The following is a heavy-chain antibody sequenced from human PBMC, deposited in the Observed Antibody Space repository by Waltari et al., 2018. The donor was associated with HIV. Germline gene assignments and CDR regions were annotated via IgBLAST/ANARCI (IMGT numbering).Heavy chain of an antibody. CDR3: LLGSHYYDTRGYYEE. CDR1: GGSFSSYK. D-gene: IGHD3-22*01. J-gene: IGHJ4*03. V-gene: IGHV1-69*02. Sequence: QVHVIQSGSEMKRPGSSVKVSCKTSGGSFSSYKVTWIRQVPGQGLEWMGSIVQSVDRTIYSGKCRARVKMAADKSAATAFMEWAGLVIGYTAMYFCLLGSHYYDTRGYYEEWGEGTLVTVSS. CDR2: IVQSVDRT.